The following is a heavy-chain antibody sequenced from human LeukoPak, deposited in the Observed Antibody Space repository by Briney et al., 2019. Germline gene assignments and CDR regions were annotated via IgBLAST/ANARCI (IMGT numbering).Heavy chain of an antibody. Sequence: ASVTVSFKASGYTFTSYDINWVRQAPGQGLEWMGWMNPNSGNTGYAQKFQGRVTMTRNTSISTAYMELSSLRSEDTAVYYCARGIYSNCYFDYWGQGTLVTVSS. V-gene: IGHV1-8*01. CDR2: MNPNSGNT. CDR1: GYTFTSYD. J-gene: IGHJ4*02. CDR3: ARGIYSNCYFDY. D-gene: IGHD4-11*01.